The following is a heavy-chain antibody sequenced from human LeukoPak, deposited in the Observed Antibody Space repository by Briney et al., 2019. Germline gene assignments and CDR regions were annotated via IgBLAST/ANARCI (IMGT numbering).Heavy chain of an antibody. CDR2: ISYSGNT. D-gene: IGHD3-22*01. Sequence: PSETLSLTCSVSGGSVSSNNHYWTWIRQPPGKGLEWIGYISYSGNTYYNPSLKSRVTISVDKSKNQFSLKLSSVTAADTAVYYCARAGTDSSGYSIDYWGQGTLVTVSS. V-gene: IGHV4-61*05. J-gene: IGHJ4*02. CDR3: ARAGTDSSGYSIDY. CDR1: GGSVSSNNHY.